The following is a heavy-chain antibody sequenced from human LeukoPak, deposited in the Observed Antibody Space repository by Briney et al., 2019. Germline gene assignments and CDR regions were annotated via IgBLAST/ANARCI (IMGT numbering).Heavy chain of an antibody. CDR1: GYTFTSYY. V-gene: IGHV1-2*02. J-gene: IGHJ5*02. D-gene: IGHD1-26*01. CDR2: INPNSGGT. CDR3: ARRSSGSYWFDP. Sequence: GASVKVSCKASGYTFTSYYMHWVRQAPGQGLEWIGWINPNSGGTNYAQKFQGRVTMTRDTSISTAYMELSRLRSDDTAVYYCARRSSGSYWFDPWGQGTLVTVSS.